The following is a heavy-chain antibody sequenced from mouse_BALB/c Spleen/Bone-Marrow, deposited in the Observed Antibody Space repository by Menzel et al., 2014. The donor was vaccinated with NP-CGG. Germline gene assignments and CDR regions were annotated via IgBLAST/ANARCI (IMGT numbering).Heavy chain of an antibody. J-gene: IGHJ1*01. CDR3: TRFGSTYDWYFDV. CDR2: IYPGNSDT. CDR1: GYSFTIYW. Sequence: EVQLQQSGTVLARPGASVKMSCKASGYSFTIYWMHGVKQRPGQGLEWIGAIYPGNSDTSYNQKFKGKAKLTAVTSASTAYMELSSLTNEDSAVYYCTRFGSTYDWYFDVWGAGTTVTVSS. D-gene: IGHD1-1*01. V-gene: IGHV1-5*01.